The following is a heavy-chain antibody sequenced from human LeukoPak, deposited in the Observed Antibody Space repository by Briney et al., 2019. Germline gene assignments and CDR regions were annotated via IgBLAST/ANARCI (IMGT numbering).Heavy chain of an antibody. V-gene: IGHV3-48*04. Sequence: PGGSLRLSCAASGFTFSSYGMHWVRQAPGKGLEWVSYISSSGSTIYYADSVKGRFTISRDNAKNTLYLQMNSLRAEDTAVYYCAKPRGGYYYYYMDVWGKGTTVTVSS. D-gene: IGHD3-16*01. CDR2: ISSSGSTI. CDR1: GFTFSSYG. J-gene: IGHJ6*03. CDR3: AKPRGGYYYYYMDV.